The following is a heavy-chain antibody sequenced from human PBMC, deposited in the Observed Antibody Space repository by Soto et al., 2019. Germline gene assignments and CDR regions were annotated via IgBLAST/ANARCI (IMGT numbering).Heavy chain of an antibody. Sequence: ASVKVSCKASGGTFSSYAISWVRQAPGQGLEWMGGIIPIFGTANYAQKFQGRVTITADKSTSTAYMELSSLRSEDTAVYYCARYTPRGNYYDSSGYYYFDYWGQGTLVTVS. J-gene: IGHJ4*02. CDR1: GGTFSSYA. D-gene: IGHD3-22*01. CDR2: IIPIFGTA. CDR3: ARYTPRGNYYDSSGYYYFDY. V-gene: IGHV1-69*06.